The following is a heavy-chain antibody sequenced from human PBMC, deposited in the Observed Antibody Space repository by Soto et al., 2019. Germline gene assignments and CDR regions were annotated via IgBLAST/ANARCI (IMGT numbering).Heavy chain of an antibody. D-gene: IGHD2-8*01. J-gene: IGHJ6*02. CDR2: IDPSDSYT. V-gene: IGHV5-10-1*01. Sequence: PVESLKISCRGSGYSFINYWISWVRQMPGKGLEWMGRIDPSDSYTNYSPSFQGHVTISADKSISTAYLQWSSLKASDTAMYYCASEWVYCTNGVCPQYYYYGMDVWGQGTTVTVSS. CDR3: ASEWVYCTNGVCPQYYYYGMDV. CDR1: GYSFINYW.